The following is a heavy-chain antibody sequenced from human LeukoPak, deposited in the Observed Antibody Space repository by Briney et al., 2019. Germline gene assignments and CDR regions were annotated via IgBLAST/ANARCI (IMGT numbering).Heavy chain of an antibody. CDR3: ARASTTVPNLLDH. J-gene: IGHJ4*02. CDR1: GFTSSTYW. CDR2: IKGDGSST. V-gene: IGHV3-74*01. D-gene: IGHD4-17*01. Sequence: GGSLRLSCAASGFTSSTYWMHWVRQAPGKGLVWVARIKGDGSSTIYADSVKGRFTISRDNSKNTLYLQTSSLRAEDTAVYYCARASTTVPNLLDHWGRGTPVTVSS.